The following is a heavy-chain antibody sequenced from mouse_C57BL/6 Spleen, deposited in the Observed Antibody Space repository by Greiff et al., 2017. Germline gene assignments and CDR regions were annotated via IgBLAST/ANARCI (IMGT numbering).Heavy chain of an antibody. Sequence: EVQLVESGGGLVKPGGSLTLSCAASGFTFSSYTMSWVRQTPEKRLEWVSTISGGGGNTYYPDSVKGRFTISRDNAKNTLYLQMSSLRSEETALYYCARLTGPAWFAYWGQGTLVTVSA. CDR3: ARLTGPAWFAY. CDR1: GFTFSSYT. V-gene: IGHV5-9*01. CDR2: ISGGGGNT. J-gene: IGHJ3*01.